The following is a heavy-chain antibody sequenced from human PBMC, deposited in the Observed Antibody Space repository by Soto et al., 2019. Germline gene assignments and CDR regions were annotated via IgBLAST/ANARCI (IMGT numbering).Heavy chain of an antibody. CDR1: GASIRGFY. CDR3: VRYGKKNLQDCFDT. V-gene: IGHV4-4*07. Sequence: PSDTLSLTCTVSGASIRGFYWSWIRTSAVQGLEWIGRIYATGTTDYNPSLKSRVMMSVDTSKKQFSLNLSSVTAADTEGYYCVRYGKKNLQDCFDTSGPGSSVTV. CDR2: IYATGTT. D-gene: IGHD1-1*01. J-gene: IGHJ5*02.